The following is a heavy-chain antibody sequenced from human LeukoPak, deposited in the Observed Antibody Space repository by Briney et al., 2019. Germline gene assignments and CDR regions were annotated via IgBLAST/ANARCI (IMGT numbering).Heavy chain of an antibody. J-gene: IGHJ4*02. CDR1: GYSFTSYW. D-gene: IGHD3-10*01. Sequence: GESLKISCKGSGYSFTSYWIGWVRQMPGKGLEWMGIIYPGDSDTRYSPSFQGQVTISADKSISTAYLQWSSLKASDTAMYHCARRPMVRGVNPWGFVNYWGQGTLVTVSS. V-gene: IGHV5-51*01. CDR3: ARRPMVRGVNPWGFVNY. CDR2: IYPGDSDT.